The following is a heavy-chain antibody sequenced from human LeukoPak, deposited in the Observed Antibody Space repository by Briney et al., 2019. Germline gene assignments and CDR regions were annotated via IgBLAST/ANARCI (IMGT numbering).Heavy chain of an antibody. J-gene: IGHJ6*02. CDR3: ARDGDYYYGMDV. V-gene: IGHV4-59*01. CDR1: GGSISSYY. D-gene: IGHD3-3*01. CDR2: IYYSGST. Sequence: PLETLSLTCTVSGGSISSYYWSWIRQPPGKGLEWIGYIYYSGSTNYNPSLKSRVTISVDTSKNQFSLKLSSVTAADTAVYYCARDGDYYYGMDVWGQGTTVTVSS.